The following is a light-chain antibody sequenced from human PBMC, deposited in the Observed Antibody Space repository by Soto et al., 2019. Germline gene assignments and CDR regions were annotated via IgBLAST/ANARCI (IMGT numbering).Light chain of an antibody. CDR3: CSYTTSNTRQIV. CDR2: DDT. CDR1: RRDVGGFDS. Sequence: QSVLTQPASVSGSPGQSITISCTGTRRDVGGFDSVSWFQQHPGKAPKLMIYDDTNRPSGVSNRFSGSKSGNTASLTISGLQAEDEADYYCCSYTTSNTRQIVFGTGTKVTVL. V-gene: IGLV2-14*01. J-gene: IGLJ1*01.